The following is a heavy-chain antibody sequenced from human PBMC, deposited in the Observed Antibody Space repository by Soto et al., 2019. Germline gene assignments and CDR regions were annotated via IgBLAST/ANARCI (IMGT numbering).Heavy chain of an antibody. CDR3: ARDRSIAARGYYYGMDV. Sequence: GASVKVSCKASGYTFTSYGMSWVRQAPGQGLEWMGWISAYNGNTNYAQKLQGRVTMTTDTSTSTAYMELRSLRSDDTAVYYCARDRSIAARGYYYGMDVWGQGTTVTVSS. D-gene: IGHD6-6*01. J-gene: IGHJ6*02. CDR1: GYTFTSYG. CDR2: ISAYNGNT. V-gene: IGHV1-18*01.